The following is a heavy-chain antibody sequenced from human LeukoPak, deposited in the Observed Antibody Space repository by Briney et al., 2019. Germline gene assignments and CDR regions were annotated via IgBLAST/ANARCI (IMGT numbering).Heavy chain of an antibody. D-gene: IGHD6-19*01. CDR1: GYTLTELS. CDR3: ATGGIAVAGSPGYYYYYMDV. Sequence: GASVKVSCKVSGYTLTELSMHWVRQAPGKGLEWMGGFDPEDGETIYAQKFQGRVTMTEDTPTDTAYMELSSLRSEDTAVYYCATGGIAVAGSPGYYYYYMDVWGKGTTVTVSS. CDR2: FDPEDGET. J-gene: IGHJ6*03. V-gene: IGHV1-24*01.